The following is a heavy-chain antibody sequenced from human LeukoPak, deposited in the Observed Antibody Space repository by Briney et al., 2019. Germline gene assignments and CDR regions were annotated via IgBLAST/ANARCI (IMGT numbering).Heavy chain of an antibody. CDR3: ARLAEVLRYFDWFGDYFDY. CDR2: IYYSGST. D-gene: IGHD3-9*01. V-gene: IGHV4-39*07. CDR1: GGSISSSSYY. J-gene: IGHJ4*02. Sequence: SETLSLTCTVSGGSISSSSYYWGWIRQPPGKGLEWIGSIYYSGSTYYNPSLKSRVTISVDTSKNQFSLKLSSVTAADTAVYYCARLAEVLRYFDWFGDYFDYWGQGTLVTVSS.